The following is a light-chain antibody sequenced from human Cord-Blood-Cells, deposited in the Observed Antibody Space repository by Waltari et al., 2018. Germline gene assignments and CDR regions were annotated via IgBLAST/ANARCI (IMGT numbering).Light chain of an antibody. V-gene: IGLV2-11*01. CDR2: DVS. CDR3: CSYAGSYTWV. Sequence: QSALTQPRSVSGSPGQSVHIPCTGTSSDVGGYNYVPWYQQHPGKAPKLMIYDVSKRPSGVPDRFSGSKSGNTASLTISGLQAEDEADYYCCSYAGSYTWVFGGGTKLTVL. CDR1: SSDVGGYNY. J-gene: IGLJ3*02.